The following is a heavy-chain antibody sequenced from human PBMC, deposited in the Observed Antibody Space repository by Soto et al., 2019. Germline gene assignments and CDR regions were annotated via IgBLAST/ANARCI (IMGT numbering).Heavy chain of an antibody. CDR3: ARDYGDSFIGYYYYGMDV. D-gene: IGHD4-17*01. CDR2: IYYSGST. Sequence: SETLSLTCTVSGGSISSYYWSWIRQPPGKGLEWIGCIYYSGSTNYNPSLKSRVTISVDTSKNQFSLKLSSVTAADTAVYYCARDYGDSFIGYYYYGMDVWGQGTTVTVSS. CDR1: GGSISSYY. V-gene: IGHV4-59*01. J-gene: IGHJ6*02.